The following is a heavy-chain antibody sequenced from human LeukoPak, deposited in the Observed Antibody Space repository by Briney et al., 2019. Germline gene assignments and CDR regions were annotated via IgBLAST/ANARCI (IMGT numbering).Heavy chain of an antibody. J-gene: IGHJ4*02. D-gene: IGHD3-9*01. CDR1: GGSFSGYY. CDR2: INHSGST. V-gene: IGHV4-34*01. Sequence: SETLSLTCAVYGGSFSGYYWSWIRQPPGKGLEWIGEINHSGSTNYNPSLKSRVTISVDTSKNQFSLELSSVTAADTAVYYCASRLTGYYRGPGYWGQGTLVTVSS. CDR3: ASRLTGYYRGPGY.